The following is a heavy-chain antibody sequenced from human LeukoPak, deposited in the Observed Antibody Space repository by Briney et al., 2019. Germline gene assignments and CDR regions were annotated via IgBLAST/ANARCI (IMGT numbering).Heavy chain of an antibody. J-gene: IGHJ3*02. D-gene: IGHD3-22*01. CDR3: AKSRPMNYNDSSGYSNDAFDI. V-gene: IGHV3-23*01. Sequence: PWGSLRLSCAASGFTFSSYAMSWVRQAPGKGLEWVSAISGSGGSTYYADSVKGRFTISRDNSNNTLILQMNSLRAEDTAVYYWAKSRPMNYNDSSGYSNDAFDIWGQGTMVTVSS. CDR2: ISGSGGST. CDR1: GFTFSSYA.